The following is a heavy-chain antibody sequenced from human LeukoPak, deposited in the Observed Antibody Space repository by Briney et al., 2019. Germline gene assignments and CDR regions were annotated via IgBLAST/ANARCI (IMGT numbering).Heavy chain of an antibody. Sequence: GASVKVSCKASGYSFTVYYIQWVRQAPGQGLEWLGRINPNSGDTNYAQKSQGRVTMTRDTSVSTVYMELTRLRSYDTAVYYCARVTNSGWYTDFWGQGTLITVSS. CDR1: GYSFTVYY. CDR3: ARVTNSGWYTDF. D-gene: IGHD6-19*01. J-gene: IGHJ4*02. CDR2: INPNSGDT. V-gene: IGHV1-2*06.